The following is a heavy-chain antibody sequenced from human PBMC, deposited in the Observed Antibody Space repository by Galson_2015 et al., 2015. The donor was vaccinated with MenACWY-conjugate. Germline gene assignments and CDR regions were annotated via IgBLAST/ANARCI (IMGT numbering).Heavy chain of an antibody. CDR2: ISAYNGNS. D-gene: IGHD5-12*01. CDR3: ARWLPGTFDAFDM. V-gene: IGHV1-18*01. CDR1: GYTFTSYG. J-gene: IGHJ3*02. Sequence: SVKVSCKASGYTFTSYGITWVRQAPGQGLEWMGWISAYNGNSNYAQKLQGRVTMTTDTSTSTAYMELRSLRSDDTAVYYCARWLPGTFDAFDMWGQGTMVTVSS.